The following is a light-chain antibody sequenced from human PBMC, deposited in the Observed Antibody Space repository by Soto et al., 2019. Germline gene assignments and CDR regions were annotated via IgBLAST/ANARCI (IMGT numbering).Light chain of an antibody. CDR2: DTS. Sequence: IVLTQSPATLSFSPGEEATLSCRASQSIAIYLAWYQQKSGQSPRLLIYDTSNRAPAIPHRFSGSASGTDFTLTISSLEPEDFAVYYCQQRGTWPWTFGQGTAVEIK. V-gene: IGKV3-11*01. CDR3: QQRGTWPWT. J-gene: IGKJ1*01. CDR1: QSIAIY.